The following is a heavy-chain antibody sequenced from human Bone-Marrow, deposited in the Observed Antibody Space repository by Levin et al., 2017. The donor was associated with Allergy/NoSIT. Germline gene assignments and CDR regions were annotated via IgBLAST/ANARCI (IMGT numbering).Heavy chain of an antibody. J-gene: IGHJ2*01. CDR2: IKSETDGGTT. V-gene: IGHV3-15*01. Sequence: GESLKISCAASGFTFTNAWMTWVRQAPGKGLEWVGRIKSETDGGTTDYAAPVKGRFSISRDDSKNTMFLQMNSLKTEDTGVYYCTTVGGGLEWNWYFDLWGRGTLVTVSS. CDR1: GFTFTNAW. D-gene: IGHD6-19*01. CDR3: TTVGGGLEWNWYFDL.